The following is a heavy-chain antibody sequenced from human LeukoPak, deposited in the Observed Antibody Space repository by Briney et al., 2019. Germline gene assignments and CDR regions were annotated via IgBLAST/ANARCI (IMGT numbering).Heavy chain of an antibody. V-gene: IGHV1-69*05. CDR2: IIPIFGTA. CDR3: ARGYCSSTSCYLGY. J-gene: IGHJ4*02. CDR1: GGTFSSYA. D-gene: IGHD2-2*01. Sequence: SVKVSCRASGGTFSSYAISWVRQAPGQGLEWMGRIIPIFGTANYAQKFQGRVTITTDESTSTAYMELSSLRSEDTAVYYCARGYCSSTSCYLGYWGQGTLVTVSS.